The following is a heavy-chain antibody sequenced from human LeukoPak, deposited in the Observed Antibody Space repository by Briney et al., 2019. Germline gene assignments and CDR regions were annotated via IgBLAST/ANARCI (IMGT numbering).Heavy chain of an antibody. D-gene: IGHD3-22*01. J-gene: IGHJ4*02. CDR1: GFTFSRYA. CDR2: ISYHGSNQ. V-gene: IGHV3-30-3*01. CDR3: ASDPFDSSGYYPLDY. Sequence: GKSLRLSCAASGFTFSRYAMHWVRQAPGKGLEWVAVISYHGSNQYYADSMQGRFTISRDNSKSTLYLQMNSLRPEDTAVYYCASDPFDSSGYYPLDYWGQGTLVTVSS.